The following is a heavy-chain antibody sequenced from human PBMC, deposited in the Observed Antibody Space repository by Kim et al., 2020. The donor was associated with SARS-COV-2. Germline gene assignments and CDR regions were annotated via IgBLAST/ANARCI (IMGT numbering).Heavy chain of an antibody. D-gene: IGHD6-6*01. CDR3: ARSIAARRAHLDY. CDR2: IGTAGDT. V-gene: IGHV3-13*04. J-gene: IGHJ4*02. CDR1: GFTFSSYD. Sequence: GGSLRLSCAASGFTFSSYDMHWVRQATGKGLEWVSAIGTAGDTYYPGSVKGRFTISRENAKNSLYLQMNSLRAGDTAVYYCARSIAARRAHLDYWGQGTLVTVSS.